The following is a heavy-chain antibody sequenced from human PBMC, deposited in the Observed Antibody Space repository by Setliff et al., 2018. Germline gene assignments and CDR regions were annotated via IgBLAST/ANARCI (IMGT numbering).Heavy chain of an antibody. CDR3: ARGGSWYFDY. D-gene: IGHD3-16*01. J-gene: IGHJ4*02. CDR1: GYTFTSYG. CDR2: IIPIFGTA. V-gene: IGHV1-69*05. Sequence: RASVKVSCKASGYTFTSYGISWVRQAPGQGLEWMGGIIPIFGTANYAEKLQGRVTMTRDTSTSTVYMQLSSLRFEDTAVYYCARGGSWYFDYWGQGTLVTVSS.